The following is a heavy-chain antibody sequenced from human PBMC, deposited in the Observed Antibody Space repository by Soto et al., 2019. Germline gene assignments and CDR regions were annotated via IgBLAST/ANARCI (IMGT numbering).Heavy chain of an antibody. J-gene: IGHJ4*02. V-gene: IGHV3-48*03. D-gene: IGHD1-26*01. CDR3: ATGGSYYIL. CDR2: ISSSGSTI. Sequence: EVQLVESGGGLVQPGGSLRLSCAASGFTFSGYEMNWVRRAPGKGLEWVSYISSSGSTIYYADSVKGRFTISRDNAKNSLYLQMNSLRGEDTALYYCATGGSYYILWGQGTLVTVSS. CDR1: GFTFSGYE.